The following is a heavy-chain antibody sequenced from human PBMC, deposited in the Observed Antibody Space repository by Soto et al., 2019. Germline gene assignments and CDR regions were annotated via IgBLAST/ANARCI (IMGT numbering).Heavy chain of an antibody. Sequence: QVQLVESGGGVIQPGTSLSLSCGSSGFTFRSFGMYWVRQAPGKGLEWVAVVSYDGNHKYYADSGKGRFTVSRDNAKNMLYLQMNSLRGEDTAVYYCAKDVRQQLVLNYGMDVWGQGTTVTVSS. CDR2: VSYDGNHK. D-gene: IGHD6-13*01. CDR1: GFTFRSFG. J-gene: IGHJ6*02. V-gene: IGHV3-30*18. CDR3: AKDVRQQLVLNYGMDV.